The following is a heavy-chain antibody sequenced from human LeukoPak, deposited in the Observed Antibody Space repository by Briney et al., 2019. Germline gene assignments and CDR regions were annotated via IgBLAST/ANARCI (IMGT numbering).Heavy chain of an antibody. CDR3: ARKAGSTGPVGAFDI. CDR1: GDSVSSNNAA. Sequence: SQTLSLTCAISGDSVSSNNAAWNWIRQSPSRGLEWLGKTYYRSKWYDDYAVSVKSRITINPDTSKNQFTLKMNSVTPEDTAVYYCARKAGSTGPVGAFDIWGQGTRVTVSS. CDR2: TYYRSKWYD. V-gene: IGHV6-1*01. J-gene: IGHJ3*02. D-gene: IGHD6-19*01.